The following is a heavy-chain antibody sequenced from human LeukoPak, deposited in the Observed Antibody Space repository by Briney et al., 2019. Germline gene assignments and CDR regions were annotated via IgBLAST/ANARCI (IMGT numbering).Heavy chain of an antibody. CDR2: INSDGSST. V-gene: IGHV3-74*01. D-gene: IGHD3-10*02. CDR1: GFTFNSYW. Sequence: GGSLRLSCAASGFTFNSYWMHWVRQAPGKGLVWVSRINSDGSSTSYADSVKGRFTISRDNAKNSLYLQMNSLRAEDTAVYYCAELGITMIGGVWGKGTTVTISS. J-gene: IGHJ6*04. CDR3: AELGITMIGGV.